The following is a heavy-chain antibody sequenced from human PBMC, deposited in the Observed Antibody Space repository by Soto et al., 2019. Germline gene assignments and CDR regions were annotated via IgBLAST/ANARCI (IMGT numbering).Heavy chain of an antibody. CDR1: GDSLSRGDHY. CDR2: IYDSVNT. V-gene: IGHV4-31*03. CDR3: ARVDHRGYFAILTDY. J-gene: IGHJ4*02. Sequence: PSETLSLTCTVSGDSLSRGDHYWSWIRQHPGKGLEWIGHIYDSVNTYYSPSLSSRVTISADMSKNQFSLNLRSVTAADTAVYYCARVDHRGYFAILTDYWGQGTLVTVSS. D-gene: IGHD3-9*01.